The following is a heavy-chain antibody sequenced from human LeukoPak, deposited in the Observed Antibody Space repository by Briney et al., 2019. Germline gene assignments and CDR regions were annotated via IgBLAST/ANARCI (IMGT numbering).Heavy chain of an antibody. CDR1: GFTFSSYW. CDR3: ARSSYYYDSSGYYSP. V-gene: IGHV3-7*01. Sequence: GRSLRLSCAASGFTFSSYWMSWVRQAPGKGLEWVANIKQDGSEKYYVDSVKGRFTISRDNAKNSLYLQMNSLRAEDTAVYYCARSSYYYDSSGYYSPWGQGTLVTVSS. D-gene: IGHD3-22*01. CDR2: IKQDGSEK. J-gene: IGHJ5*02.